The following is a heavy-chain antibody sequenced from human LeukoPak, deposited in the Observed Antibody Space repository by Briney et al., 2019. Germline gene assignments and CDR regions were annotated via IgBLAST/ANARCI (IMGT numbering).Heavy chain of an antibody. V-gene: IGHV3-23*01. CDR1: GFTFSDNY. D-gene: IGHD3-10*01. Sequence: GGSLRLSCAASGFTFSDNYMSWIRQAPGKGLEWVSVISADSATTFYADSVKGRFTISRDNAKNTVFLQMSSLRAEDTALYYCARKSASGNYPLDYWGQGTLVTVSS. CDR2: ISADSATT. CDR3: ARKSASGNYPLDY. J-gene: IGHJ4*02.